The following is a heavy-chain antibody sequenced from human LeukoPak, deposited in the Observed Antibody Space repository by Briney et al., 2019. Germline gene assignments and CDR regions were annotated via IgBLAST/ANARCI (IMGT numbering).Heavy chain of an antibody. Sequence: SETLSLICTVSCRSINSYFWSWIRQPAGKGREWIGRIYITGSTNYNPSLESGVTMSVDTSKSQFYLKLPPVAAADTAVYYCAREAQGGVGARLTDIWGQGTMVTVSS. CDR1: CRSINSYF. D-gene: IGHD1-26*01. J-gene: IGHJ3*02. CDR3: AREAQGGVGARLTDI. V-gene: IGHV4-4*07. CDR2: IYITGST.